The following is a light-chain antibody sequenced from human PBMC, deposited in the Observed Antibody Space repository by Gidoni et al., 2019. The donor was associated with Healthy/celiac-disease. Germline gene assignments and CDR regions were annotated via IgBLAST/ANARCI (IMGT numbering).Light chain of an antibody. CDR3: QQRSNWWGIFT. V-gene: IGKV3-11*01. CDR1: QSVSSY. J-gene: IGKJ3*01. CDR2: DAS. Sequence: IVLTQSPATLSLSPGERATLSCRASQSVSSYLPWYQQKPGQAPRLLIYDASNRATGIPARFSGSGSGTDFTLNISSLEPEDCAVDYCQQRSNWWGIFTFGPGTKVDIK.